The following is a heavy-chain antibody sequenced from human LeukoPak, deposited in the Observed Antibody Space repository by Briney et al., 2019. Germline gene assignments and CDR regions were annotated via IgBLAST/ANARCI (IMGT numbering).Heavy chain of an antibody. CDR1: GGSISGYY. CDR2: IYTSGST. D-gene: IGHD3-3*01. CDR3: ARGGVVIDPVNFDY. J-gene: IGHJ4*02. V-gene: IGHV4-4*07. Sequence: SETLSLTCTVSGGSISGYYWSWIRQPAGKGLEWIGRIYTSGSTNYNPSLKSRVTISVDTSKNQFSLKLSSVTAADTAVYYCARGGVVIDPVNFDYWGQGTLVTVSS.